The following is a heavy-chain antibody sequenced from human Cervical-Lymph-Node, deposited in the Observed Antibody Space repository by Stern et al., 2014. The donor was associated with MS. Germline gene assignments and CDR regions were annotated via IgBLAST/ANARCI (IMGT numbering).Heavy chain of an antibody. CDR2: ISNNGGRT. J-gene: IGHJ3*02. CDR3: ATTVDNDVDGFAI. Sequence: EVQLVESGGGLVQPGGSLRLSCAASGFTFSDYTMHWVRQGPGKGLEHVSAISNNGGRTSYANSVKGRFTISRDNSKNTLYLQMGSLRAEDMAVYYCATTVDNDVDGFAIWGQGTMVTVSS. V-gene: IGHV3-64*01. CDR1: GFTFSDYT. D-gene: IGHD1-1*01.